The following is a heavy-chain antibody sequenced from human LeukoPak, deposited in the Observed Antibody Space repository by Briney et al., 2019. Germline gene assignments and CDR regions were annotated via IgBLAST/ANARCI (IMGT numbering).Heavy chain of an antibody. CDR2: IWYDGNNK. J-gene: IGHJ6*02. V-gene: IGHV3-33*01. CDR1: GFTFSSYG. Sequence: PGGSLRLSCAASGFTFSSYGMHWVRQAPGKGLEWVAVIWYDGNNKYYADLVKGRFTISRDNSKNTLYLQMNSLRAEDTAVYNCARDRGSREDGMDVWGQGTTVTVSS. D-gene: IGHD1-26*01. CDR3: ARDRGSREDGMDV.